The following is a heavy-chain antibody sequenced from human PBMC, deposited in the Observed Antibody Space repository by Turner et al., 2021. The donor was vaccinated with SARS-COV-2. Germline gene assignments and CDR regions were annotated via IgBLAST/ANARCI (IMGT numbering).Heavy chain of an antibody. V-gene: IGHV1-69*01. Sequence: QVQLVQSGAEVKKPGSSVKVSCKASGGTCSSYAITWVRQAPGQGLEWMAGIIPIFGTANYAQKFQGRVTITADESTSTAYMELSSLRSEDTAVYYCAKKTTDCSGGTCHEYFEYWGQGTLVTVSS. D-gene: IGHD2-15*01. CDR2: IIPIFGTA. J-gene: IGHJ4*02. CDR3: AKKTTDCSGGTCHEYFEY. CDR1: GGTCSSYA.